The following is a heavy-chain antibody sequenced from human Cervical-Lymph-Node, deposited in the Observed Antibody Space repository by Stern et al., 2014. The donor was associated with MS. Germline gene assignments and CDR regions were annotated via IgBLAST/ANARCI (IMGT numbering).Heavy chain of an antibody. CDR1: GYTFTSDG. Sequence: VQLVESGAEVKKPGASVKVSCKASGYTFTSDGISWVRQAPGQGLELMGWISAYNGNTNYAQKLQGSVIMTTDTSTNTAYMELRSLRSADTAVYYCARGLLGSENAFDIWGQGTMVTVSS. D-gene: IGHD2-15*01. V-gene: IGHV1-18*01. CDR2: ISAYNGNT. J-gene: IGHJ3*02. CDR3: ARGLLGSENAFDI.